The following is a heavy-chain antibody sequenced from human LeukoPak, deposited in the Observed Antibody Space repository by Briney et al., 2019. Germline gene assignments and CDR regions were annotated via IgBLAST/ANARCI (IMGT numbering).Heavy chain of an antibody. CDR3: ARSGGAFDT. CDR2: IYYSGST. V-gene: IGHV4-39*07. J-gene: IGHJ3*02. D-gene: IGHD5-12*01. Sequence: KPSETLSLTCTVSGGSISSSSYYWGWIRQPPGKGLEWIGSIYYSGSTYYNPSLKSRVTISVDTSKNQFSLKLSSVTAADTAVYYCARSGGAFDTWGQGTMVTVSS. CDR1: GGSISSSSYY.